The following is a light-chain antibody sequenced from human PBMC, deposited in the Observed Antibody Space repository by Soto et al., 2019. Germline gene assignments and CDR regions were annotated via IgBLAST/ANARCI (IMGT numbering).Light chain of an antibody. Sequence: QSALTQPPSASGSPGQSVTISCTGTSSDIGYYKYVSWYQQYPGKAPKLMIYEVSSRPSGISNRFSGSKSGNTASLTISGLQAEDEADYYCSSYSSSSWVFGGGTKLTVL. CDR3: SSYSSSSWV. J-gene: IGLJ3*02. CDR1: SSDIGYYKY. CDR2: EVS. V-gene: IGLV2-14*01.